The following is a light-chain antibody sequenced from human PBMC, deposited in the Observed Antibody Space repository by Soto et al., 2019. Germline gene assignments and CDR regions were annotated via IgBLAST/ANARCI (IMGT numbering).Light chain of an antibody. CDR1: QSISSN. CDR3: QQYNKGPRT. Sequence: EIVMTQSPATLSASPGERATISCRASQSISSNLAWYQQRPGQAPRLLIYVASTRDTGIPARFSGSGSGTEFTLTVSSLQSEDFAVYYCQQYNKGPRTFGHGTKVEIK. J-gene: IGKJ1*01. CDR2: VAS. V-gene: IGKV3-15*01.